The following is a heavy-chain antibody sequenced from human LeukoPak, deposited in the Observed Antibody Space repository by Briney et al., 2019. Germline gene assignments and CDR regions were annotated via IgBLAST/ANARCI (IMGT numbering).Heavy chain of an antibody. CDR1: GFSFSSYA. CDR3: AKDIRYEDYAYDI. V-gene: IGHV3-23*01. Sequence: PGGSLRLSCAASGFSFSSYAMSWVRQGPGKGLEWVSSVNGRGAATFYADSVRGRFTISRDNSQNILFLKMNSLRVDDTAVYFCAKDIRYEDYAYDIWGQETM. D-gene: IGHD2-2*01. CDR2: VNGRGAAT. J-gene: IGHJ3*02.